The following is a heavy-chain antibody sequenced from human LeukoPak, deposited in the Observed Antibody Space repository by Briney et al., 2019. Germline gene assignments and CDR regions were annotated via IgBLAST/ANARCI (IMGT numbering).Heavy chain of an antibody. CDR3: ARGGLTIAEATTSWYLDY. CDR2: TKYDGSNK. D-gene: IGHD1-26*01. V-gene: IGHV3-33*01. Sequence: GGSLRLSCAASGFTFSTDGMHWVRQAQGKGLEWVALTKYDGSNKNSADAVKGLFTISRYNSKNSLYLQINSLRGEDTAVYFCARGGLTIAEATTSWYLDYWGRGTLVTTSS. J-gene: IGHJ4*02. CDR1: GFTFSTDG.